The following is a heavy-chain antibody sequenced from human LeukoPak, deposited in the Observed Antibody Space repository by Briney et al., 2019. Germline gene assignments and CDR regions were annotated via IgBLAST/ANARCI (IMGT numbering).Heavy chain of an antibody. V-gene: IGHV1-69*13. J-gene: IGHJ5*02. CDR2: IIPVLSTA. CDR1: GDTFSRYA. Sequence: ASVKVSCKASGDTFSRYAISWVRQAPGQGLEWMGGIIPVLSTANYAQKFQDRVTITADESTSTTYMELSSLRSDDTAVYYCARGQLRLRHRGFDPWGQGTLVTVSS. CDR3: ARGQLRLRHRGFDP. D-gene: IGHD4-17*01.